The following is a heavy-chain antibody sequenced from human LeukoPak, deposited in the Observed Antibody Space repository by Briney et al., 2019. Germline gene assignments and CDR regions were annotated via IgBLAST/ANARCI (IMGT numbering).Heavy chain of an antibody. Sequence: GGSLRLSCVASGFMFSNYDMKWVRQAPGKGLEWISCGRTSGETTYCADSVKGRFSVSRDNAQNSLYLQMNNLRVEDTAVYYCARRGPPDFDYWGQGTLVTVSS. V-gene: IGHV3-48*03. CDR3: ARRGPPDFDY. CDR2: GRTSGETT. CDR1: GFMFSNYD. J-gene: IGHJ4*02.